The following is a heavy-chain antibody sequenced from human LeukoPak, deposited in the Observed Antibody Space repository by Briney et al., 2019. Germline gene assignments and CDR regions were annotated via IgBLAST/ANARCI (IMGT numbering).Heavy chain of an antibody. Sequence: PGGSLRLSCAASGFTFSNFWMHWVRQVPGKGLVWVSRIKADGSSTTYADSVKGRFTISRDNSKNTVYLQMNSLRAEDTAVYYCANDRDYSFDYWGQGTLVTVSS. V-gene: IGHV3-74*01. CDR2: IKADGSST. CDR1: GFTFSNFW. D-gene: IGHD3-22*01. CDR3: ANDRDYSFDY. J-gene: IGHJ4*02.